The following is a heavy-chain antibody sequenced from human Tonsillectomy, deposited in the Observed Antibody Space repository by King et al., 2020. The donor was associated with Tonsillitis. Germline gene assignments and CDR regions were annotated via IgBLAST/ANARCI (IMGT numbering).Heavy chain of an antibody. D-gene: IGHD7-27*01. CDR2: MSTRGSTI. CDR1: GFTFSDSY. Sequence: VQLVESGGTLVRPGGSLRLSCAVSGFTFSDSYMSWIRQAPGKGLEWVSYMSTRGSTISHADSVKGRFTISRDNAKNSLYLQMNSLRAEDTAVYYCARVAGEYFDHWGQGTLVTVAS. V-gene: IGHV3-11*01. J-gene: IGHJ4*02. CDR3: ARVAGEYFDH.